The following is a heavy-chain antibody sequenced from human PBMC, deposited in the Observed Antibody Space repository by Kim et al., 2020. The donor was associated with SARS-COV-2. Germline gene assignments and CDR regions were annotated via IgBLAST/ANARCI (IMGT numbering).Heavy chain of an antibody. CDR1: GGSISSSSYH. J-gene: IGHJ4*02. CDR2: IYYSGST. Sequence: SETLSLTCTVSGGSISSSSYHWGWIRQPPGKGLEWIGSIYYSGSTYYNPSLKSRVTISVDTSKNQFSLKLSSVTAADTAVYYCARPRARYSSGWYYFDYWGQGTLVTVSS. CDR3: ARPRARYSSGWYYFDY. D-gene: IGHD6-19*01. V-gene: IGHV4-39*01.